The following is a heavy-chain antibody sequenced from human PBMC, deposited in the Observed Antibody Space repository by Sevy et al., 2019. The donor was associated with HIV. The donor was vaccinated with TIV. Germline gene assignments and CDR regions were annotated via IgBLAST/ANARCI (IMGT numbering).Heavy chain of an antibody. D-gene: IGHD1-26*01. V-gene: IGHV4-39*01. CDR3: ARHRHQRELGGWYFDL. CDR2: FYYSRST. CDR1: GGSISSSYYY. J-gene: IGHJ2*01. Sequence: SETLSLTCTVSGGSISSSYYYWGWIRQPPGKGLEWIDSFYYSRSTYYNPSLKSRVTISVDTSKNQFSLNLSSVTAADTAVYYCARHRHQRELGGWYFDLWGRGTLVTVSS.